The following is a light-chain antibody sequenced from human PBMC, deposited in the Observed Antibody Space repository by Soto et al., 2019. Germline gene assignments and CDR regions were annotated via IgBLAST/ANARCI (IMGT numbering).Light chain of an antibody. CDR1: QSIDSD. V-gene: IGKV3-15*01. CDR2: GAS. J-gene: IGKJ1*01. Sequence: EILMTQSPANVSVFPGERATLSCRASQSIDSDLAWYQQKPDHVPRLLIYGASTRAAGVPAWCSGSGSATDITLTIISLPSDDFAFYYCQQYSHWRTFGPGTKVEIK. CDR3: QQYSHWRT.